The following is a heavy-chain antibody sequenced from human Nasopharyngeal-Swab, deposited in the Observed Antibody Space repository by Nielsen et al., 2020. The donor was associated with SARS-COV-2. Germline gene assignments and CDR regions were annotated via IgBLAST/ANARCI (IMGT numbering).Heavy chain of an antibody. CDR3: ARAIKIFGAVVGSFDP. D-gene: IGHD3-3*01. V-gene: IGHV4-39*07. Sequence: AGSLRLSCTVSGGSMTSNNSYWGWTRQPPATGPEWIGSIYYRGPTYYNPSLKSRVTISLDTSKNQFSLKLKSLTAADTAVYFCARAIKIFGAVVGSFDPWGQGTLVTVSS. CDR2: IYYRGPT. CDR1: GGSMTSNNSY. J-gene: IGHJ5*02.